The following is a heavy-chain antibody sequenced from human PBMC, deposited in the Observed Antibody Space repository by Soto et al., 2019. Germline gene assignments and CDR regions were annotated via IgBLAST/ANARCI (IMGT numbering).Heavy chain of an antibody. CDR3: ARDPITIFGVVYYYYGMDV. Sequence: AGGSLRLSCADSGFTFTSYAINWVRQAPGKGLEWVSYISSSSSTIYYADSVKGRFTISRDNAKNSLYLQMNSLRDEDTAVYYCARDPITIFGVVYYYYGMDVWGQGTTVTVSS. CDR1: GFTFTSYA. J-gene: IGHJ6*02. CDR2: ISSSSSTI. V-gene: IGHV3-48*02. D-gene: IGHD3-3*01.